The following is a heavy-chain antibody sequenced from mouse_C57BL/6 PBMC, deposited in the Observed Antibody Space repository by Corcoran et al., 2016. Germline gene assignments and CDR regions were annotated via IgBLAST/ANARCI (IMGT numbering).Heavy chain of an antibody. J-gene: IGHJ4*01. CDR2: INPNNGGT. Sequence: EVQLQQSGPELVKPGASVKISCKASGYTFTDYYMNWVKQSHGKSLEWIGDINPNNGGTSYNQKFKGKATLTVDKSSSTAYMELRSLTSEDSAVYYCARRRLITTVVATWDYYAMDYWGQGTSVTVSS. D-gene: IGHD1-1*01. CDR3: ARRRLITTVVATWDYYAMDY. V-gene: IGHV1-26*01. CDR1: GYTFTDYY.